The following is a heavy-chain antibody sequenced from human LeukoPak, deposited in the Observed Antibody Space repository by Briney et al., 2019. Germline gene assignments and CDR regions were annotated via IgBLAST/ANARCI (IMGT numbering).Heavy chain of an antibody. J-gene: IGHJ4*02. CDR2: IYYSGST. V-gene: IGHV4-39*01. CDR3: ASLLSSGSFGLYYFDY. CDR1: GGSISSSSYY. D-gene: IGHD6-19*01. Sequence: PSETLSLTCTVSGGSISSSSYYWGWIRQPPGKGLGWIGSIYYSGSTYYNPSLKSRVTISVDTSKNQLSLKLSSVTAADTAVYYCASLLSSGSFGLYYFDYWGQGTLVTVSS.